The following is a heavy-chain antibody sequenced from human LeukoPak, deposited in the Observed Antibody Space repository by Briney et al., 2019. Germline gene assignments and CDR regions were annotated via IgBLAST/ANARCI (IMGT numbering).Heavy chain of an antibody. CDR1: GFTVSSYW. J-gene: IGHJ5*02. CDR3: ARNDGDGYHP. Sequence: PGGSLRLSWAASGFTVSSYWMSWVRQAPGGWLEWVANIKRDGSDKNYVDSVKGRFTISRDNAKNSLYLQMNSLRAEDTAVYYCARNDGDGYHPWGQGTLVIVSS. CDR2: IKRDGSDK. V-gene: IGHV3-7*01. D-gene: IGHD5-24*01.